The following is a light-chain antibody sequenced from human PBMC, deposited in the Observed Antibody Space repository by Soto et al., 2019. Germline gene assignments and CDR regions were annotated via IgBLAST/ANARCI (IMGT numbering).Light chain of an antibody. CDR1: QDITPY. V-gene: IGKV1-33*01. Sequence: DIQMTQSPPSLSASVGDRVTIACQASQDITPYLNWYQQKPGKAPKLLIYDVSNLEAGVPSRFSGSGSGTDFSFTINSLQPEDIATYYCQQYDDAPFTFGPGTKVDIK. CDR2: DVS. J-gene: IGKJ3*01. CDR3: QQYDDAPFT.